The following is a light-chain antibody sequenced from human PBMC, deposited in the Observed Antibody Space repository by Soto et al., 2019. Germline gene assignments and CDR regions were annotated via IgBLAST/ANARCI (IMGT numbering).Light chain of an antibody. V-gene: IGKV3-20*01. J-gene: IGKJ1*01. CDR2: GAS. Sequence: IVLTQSPGTLSLSPGERGALSCRASQSVSSNYVAWYQQKPGQAPRLLISGASNRATGTPDRFSGSGSGTDFTLTISRLDPEDFAVYFCQQYGSSPRTFGQGTKVDIK. CDR3: QQYGSSPRT. CDR1: QSVSSNY.